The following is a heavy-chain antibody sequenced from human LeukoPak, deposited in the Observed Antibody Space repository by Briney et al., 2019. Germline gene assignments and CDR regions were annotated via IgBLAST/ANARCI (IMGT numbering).Heavy chain of an antibody. V-gene: IGHV3-23*01. CDR1: GFTFSSYA. Sequence: PGGSLRLSCAASGFTFSSYAMSWVRQAPGKGLEWVSAISGSGGSTYYADSVKGRFTISRDNSKNTLYLQMSSLRAEDTAVYYCATSHDFWSGYAYYWGQGTLVTVSS. J-gene: IGHJ4*02. CDR2: ISGSGGST. D-gene: IGHD3-3*01. CDR3: ATSHDFWSGYAYY.